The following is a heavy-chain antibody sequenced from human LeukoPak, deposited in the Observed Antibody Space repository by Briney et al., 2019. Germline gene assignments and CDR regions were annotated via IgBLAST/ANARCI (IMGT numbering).Heavy chain of an antibody. J-gene: IGHJ4*02. Sequence: PGGSLRLSCAASGFTFDDYAMHWVRQAPGKGLEWVSGISWNSGRIGYADSVKGRFTISRDNAKNSLYLQMNSLRAEDTALYYCAKLPISYDSSGYYSDADYWGQGTLVTVST. D-gene: IGHD3-22*01. CDR1: GFTFDDYA. CDR3: AKLPISYDSSGYYSDADY. CDR2: ISWNSGRI. V-gene: IGHV3-9*01.